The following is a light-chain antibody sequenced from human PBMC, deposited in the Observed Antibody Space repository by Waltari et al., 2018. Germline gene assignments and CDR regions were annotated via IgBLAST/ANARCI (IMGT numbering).Light chain of an antibody. V-gene: IGLV2-8*01. J-gene: IGLJ2*01. CDR1: SSDIGGYNY. CDR3: SSYVPGNIYVI. Sequence: QSALTQPPSASGSPGQSVTISCTGTSSDIGGYNYVSWYQRYPGEAPKLMIYEVSKRPSGVPDRFSGSKSGNTASLTVSGLRAEDEADYYCSSYVPGNIYVIFGGGTKLAVL. CDR2: EVS.